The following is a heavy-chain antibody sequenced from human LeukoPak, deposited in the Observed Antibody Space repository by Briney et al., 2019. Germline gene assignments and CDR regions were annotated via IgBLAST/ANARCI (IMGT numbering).Heavy chain of an antibody. Sequence: GGSLRLSCAASGFTFSSYGFHWVRQAPGKGLEWVAVIGSDGSNKFYGDSVKGRFIIYRDDSQNTVYLQMNSLRVDDTAVYYCAKDAQRGFDYSNSLEYWGQGSLVTVSS. J-gene: IGHJ4*02. V-gene: IGHV3-33*06. D-gene: IGHD4-11*01. CDR2: IGSDGSNK. CDR1: GFTFSSYG. CDR3: AKDAQRGFDYSNSLEY.